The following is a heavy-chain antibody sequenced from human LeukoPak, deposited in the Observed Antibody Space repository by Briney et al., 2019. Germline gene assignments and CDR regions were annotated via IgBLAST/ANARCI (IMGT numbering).Heavy chain of an antibody. CDR2: INHSGST. CDR3: ARHPQWLRYNWFDP. J-gene: IGHJ5*02. D-gene: IGHD6-19*01. Sequence: SETLSLTCAVYGGSFSGYYWSWIRQPPGKGLEWIGEINHSGSTNYNPSLKSRVTISVDTPKNQFSLKLSSVTAADTAVYYCARHPQWLRYNWFDPWGQGTLVTVSS. CDR1: GGSFSGYY. V-gene: IGHV4-34*01.